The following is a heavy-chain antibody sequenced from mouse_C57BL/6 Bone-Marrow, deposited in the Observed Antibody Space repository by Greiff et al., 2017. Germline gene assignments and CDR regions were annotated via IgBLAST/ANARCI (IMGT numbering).Heavy chain of an antibody. Sequence: QVQLQQPGAELVMPGASVKLSCKASGYTFTSYWMHWVKQRPGQGLEWIGEIDPSDSYTNYNQKFKGKSTLTVDKSSSTAYMQLSSLTSEDSAVXYCARGPSITTVVAKGFDDWGPGTTLTVSS. CDR2: IDPSDSYT. J-gene: IGHJ2*01. D-gene: IGHD1-1*01. CDR3: ARGPSITTVVAKGFDD. V-gene: IGHV1-69*01. CDR1: GYTFTSYW.